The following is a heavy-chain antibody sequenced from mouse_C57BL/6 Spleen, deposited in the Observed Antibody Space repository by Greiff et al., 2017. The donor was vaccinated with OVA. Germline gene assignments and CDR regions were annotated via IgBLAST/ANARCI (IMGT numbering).Heavy chain of an antibody. V-gene: IGHV3-6*01. CDR2: ISYDGSN. CDR1: GYSITSGYY. J-gene: IGHJ3*01. D-gene: IGHD2-1*01. Sequence: EVKLMESGPGLVKPSQSLSLTCSVTGYSITSGYYWNWIRQFPGNKLEWMGYISYDGSNNYNPSLKNRISITRDTSKNQFFLKLNSVTTEDTATYYCANYGNYAWFAYWGQGTLVTVSA. CDR3: ANYGNYAWFAY.